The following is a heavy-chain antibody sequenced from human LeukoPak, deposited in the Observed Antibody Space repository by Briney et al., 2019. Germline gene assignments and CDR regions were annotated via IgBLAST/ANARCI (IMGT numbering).Heavy chain of an antibody. J-gene: IGHJ3*02. CDR2: IYYSGST. CDR3: ATAPSPFRAFDI. V-gene: IGHV4-39*07. CDR1: GGSISSSSYY. Sequence: SETLSLTCTVSGGSISSSSYYWGWIRQPPGKGLEWIGSIYYSGSTNYNPSLKSRVTISVDTSKNQFSLKLSSVTAADTAVYYCATAPSPFRAFDIWGQGTMVTVSS.